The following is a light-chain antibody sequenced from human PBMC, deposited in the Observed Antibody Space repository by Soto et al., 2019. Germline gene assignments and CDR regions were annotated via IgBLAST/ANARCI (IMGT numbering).Light chain of an antibody. J-gene: IGKJ5*01. V-gene: IGKV1-27*01. CDR2: HAS. CDR3: QQLNTRST. CDR1: QGISNL. Sequence: DIQMTQSPSSLSASVGDRVTITCRASQGISNLLAWYQQKPGKVPELLIYHASNLQSGVPSRFSGSGSGTDFTLTISSLQPEDVATYYCQQLNTRSTFGQGTRLEIK.